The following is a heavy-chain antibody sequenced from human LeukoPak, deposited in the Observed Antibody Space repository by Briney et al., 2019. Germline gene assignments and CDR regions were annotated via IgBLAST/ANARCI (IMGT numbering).Heavy chain of an antibody. CDR1: GDSVSVNSVT. D-gene: IGHD3-10*01. V-gene: IGHV6-1*01. CDR2: TYYRSKWFY. Sequence: SQTLSLTCVISGDSVSVNSVTWHWIRQSPSRGLEWLGRTYYRSKWFYDFAPSVRSRITINADTSKNQFSLHLNSVTPEDTAVYYCARAGSGHYTYWGQGTLVTVSS. J-gene: IGHJ4*02. CDR3: ARAGSGHYTY.